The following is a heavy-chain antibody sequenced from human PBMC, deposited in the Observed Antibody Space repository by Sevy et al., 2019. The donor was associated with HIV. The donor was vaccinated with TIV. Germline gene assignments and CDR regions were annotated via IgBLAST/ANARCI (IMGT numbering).Heavy chain of an antibody. D-gene: IGHD4-17*01. CDR3: ARDRSPYGWFDP. CDR2: ISSSSSYI. Sequence: GGSLRLSCAASGFTFSSYSMNWVRQAPGKGLEWVSSISSSSSYIYYADSVKGRFTISRDNAKNSLYLQMNSLRAEDTAVYYCARDRSPYGWFDPWGQGTMVTVSS. CDR1: GFTFSSYS. V-gene: IGHV3-21*01. J-gene: IGHJ5*02.